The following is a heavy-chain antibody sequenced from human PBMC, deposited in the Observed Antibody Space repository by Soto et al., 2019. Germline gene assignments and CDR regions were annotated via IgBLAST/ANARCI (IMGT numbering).Heavy chain of an antibody. CDR2: TRHDGSNT. V-gene: IGHV3-33*01. J-gene: IGHJ4*02. Sequence: QVQLVESGGGVVQPGRSLRLSCAASGFTFSGYGMHWLRQAPGKGLEWVAITRHDGSNTYYADSVRGRFTISRDNSKKTLYLQMDSLRAEDTAVYYCARDGVGATTFFGYFDYWGQGTLVTVSS. D-gene: IGHD1-26*01. CDR3: ARDGVGATTFFGYFDY. CDR1: GFTFSGYG.